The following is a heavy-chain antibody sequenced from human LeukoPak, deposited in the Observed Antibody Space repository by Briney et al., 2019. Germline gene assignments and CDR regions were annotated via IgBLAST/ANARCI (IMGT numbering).Heavy chain of an antibody. Sequence: GGSLRLSCAASGFTFSSYWVNWVRQAPGKGLEWVANIKEDGSEKYYVDSVKGRFTISRDNAKNSLYLQMNSLRAEDTAVYYCARGGGWYFDYWGQGTLVTVSS. D-gene: IGHD6-19*01. CDR3: ARGGGWYFDY. CDR1: GFTFSSYW. V-gene: IGHV3-7*01. CDR2: IKEDGSEK. J-gene: IGHJ4*02.